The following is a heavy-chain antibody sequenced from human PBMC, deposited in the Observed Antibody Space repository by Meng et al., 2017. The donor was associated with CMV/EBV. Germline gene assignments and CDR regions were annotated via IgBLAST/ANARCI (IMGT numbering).Heavy chain of an antibody. CDR3: AKRSNGYWDYYYYYGMDV. J-gene: IGHJ6*02. CDR2: IYSGGST. D-gene: IGHD3-22*01. Sequence: GESLKISCAASGFTFSSYAMSWVRQAPGKGLEWVSVIYSGGSTYYADSVKGRFTISRDNSKNTLYLQMNSLRAEDTAVYYCAKRSNGYWDYYYYYGMDVWGQGTTVTVSS. CDR1: GFTFSSYA. V-gene: IGHV3-23*03.